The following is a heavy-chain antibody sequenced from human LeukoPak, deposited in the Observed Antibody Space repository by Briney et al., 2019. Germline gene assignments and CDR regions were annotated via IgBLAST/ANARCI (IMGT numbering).Heavy chain of an antibody. CDR2: ISGSSSSR. D-gene: IGHD6-13*01. Sequence: PVGSLRLSCAASGFDFNTYSMNWVRQAPGKGLEWVSYISGSSSSRYYADSVKGRFTISRDNAKNSLYLQMNSLRADDAATYYCARDIPNSSWGLDVWGQGTAVTVSS. CDR1: GFDFNTYS. V-gene: IGHV3-48*01. CDR3: ARDIPNSSWGLDV. J-gene: IGHJ6*02.